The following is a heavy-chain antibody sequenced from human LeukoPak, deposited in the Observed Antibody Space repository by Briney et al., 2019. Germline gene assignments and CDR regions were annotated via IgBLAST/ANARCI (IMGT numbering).Heavy chain of an antibody. Sequence: EASVKVSCKASGYTFTGYYMHWVRQAPGQGLEWMGWINPNSGGTNYAQKFQGRVTMTRDTSISTAYMELSRLRSDDTAVYYCARDRYNWNDGLFDYWGQGTLVTVSS. D-gene: IGHD1-1*01. CDR2: INPNSGGT. J-gene: IGHJ4*02. CDR3: ARDRYNWNDGLFDY. V-gene: IGHV1-2*02. CDR1: GYTFTGYY.